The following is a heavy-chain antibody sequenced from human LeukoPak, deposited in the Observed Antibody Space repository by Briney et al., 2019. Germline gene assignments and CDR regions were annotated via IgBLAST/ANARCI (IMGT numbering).Heavy chain of an antibody. CDR3: AKDRYGSGSYYFDY. V-gene: IGHV3-30*02. Sequence: GGSLRLSCAASGFTFSSYGMHWVRQAPGKGLEWVAFIRYDGSNKYYAGSVKGRFTISRDNSKNTLYLQMNSLRAEDTAVYYCAKDRYGSGSYYFDYWGQGTLVTVSS. CDR2: IRYDGSNK. CDR1: GFTFSSYG. J-gene: IGHJ4*02. D-gene: IGHD3-10*01.